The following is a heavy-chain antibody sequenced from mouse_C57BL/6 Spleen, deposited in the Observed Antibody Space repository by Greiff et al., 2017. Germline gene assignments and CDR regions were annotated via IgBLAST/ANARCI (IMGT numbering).Heavy chain of an antibody. Sequence: QVQLKESGAELVKPGASVKMSCKASGYTFTSYWITWVKQRPGQGLEWIGDIYPGSGSTNYNEKFKSKATLTVDTSSSTAYMQLSSLTSEDSAVYYCARVDYDYDDYWGQGTTLTVSS. CDR2: IYPGSGST. J-gene: IGHJ2*01. D-gene: IGHD2-4*01. CDR3: ARVDYDYDDY. V-gene: IGHV1-55*01. CDR1: GYTFTSYW.